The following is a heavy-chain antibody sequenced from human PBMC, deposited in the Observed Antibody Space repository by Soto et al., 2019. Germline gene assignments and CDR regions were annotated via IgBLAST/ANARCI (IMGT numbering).Heavy chain of an antibody. CDR3: QRVLYEGYRRSWYRGWFDL. Sequence: PSETLSLTCTVSGGSISSYYWSWIRQPPGKGLEWIGYIYYSGSTNYNPSLKSRVTISVDTSKNQFSLKLSSVTAADTAVYYCQRVLYEGYRRSWYRGWFDLWGQGTLVTVAS. J-gene: IGHJ5*02. CDR1: GGSISSYY. CDR2: IYYSGST. D-gene: IGHD6-13*01. V-gene: IGHV4-59*01.